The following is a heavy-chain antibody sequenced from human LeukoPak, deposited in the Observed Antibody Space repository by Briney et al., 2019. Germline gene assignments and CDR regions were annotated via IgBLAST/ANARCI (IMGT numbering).Heavy chain of an antibody. V-gene: IGHV1-46*01. CDR1: GYTFTSYY. CDR3: ARQKGFLEWFYYYYGMDV. D-gene: IGHD3-3*01. CDR2: INPSGGST. Sequence: ASVKVSCKASGYTFTSYYMHWVRQAPGQGLEWMGIINPSGGSTSYAQKFQGRVTMTRDTSTSTVYMELSSLRSEDTAVYYCARQKGFLEWFYYYYGMDVWGQGTTVTVSS. J-gene: IGHJ6*02.